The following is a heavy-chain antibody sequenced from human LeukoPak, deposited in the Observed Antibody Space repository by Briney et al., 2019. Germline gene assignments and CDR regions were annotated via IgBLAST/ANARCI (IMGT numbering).Heavy chain of an antibody. Sequence: GASVKVSCKASGYTFTSYDINWVRQATGQGLEWMGWMNPNSGNTGYAQKFQGRVTMTRNTSISTAYMELSSLRSEDTAVYYCARGRAVAGTQDFDYWGQGTLVTVSS. CDR2: MNPNSGNT. D-gene: IGHD6-19*01. CDR3: ARGRAVAGTQDFDY. V-gene: IGHV1-8*01. J-gene: IGHJ4*02. CDR1: GYTFTSYD.